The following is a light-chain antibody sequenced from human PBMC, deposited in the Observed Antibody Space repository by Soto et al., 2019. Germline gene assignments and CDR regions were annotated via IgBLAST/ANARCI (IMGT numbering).Light chain of an antibody. CDR1: QSVSSSY. V-gene: IGKV3-20*01. CDR2: GAS. Sequence: EIVLTQSPGTLSLSPGERATLSCRASQSVSSSYLAWYQQKPGQAPRLLIYGASSSATGIPDRFSGSGSGTDLTLTISRLEPEDFAVYYCQQYGSSPGVTFGQGTRLEIK. CDR3: QQYGSSPGVT. J-gene: IGKJ5*01.